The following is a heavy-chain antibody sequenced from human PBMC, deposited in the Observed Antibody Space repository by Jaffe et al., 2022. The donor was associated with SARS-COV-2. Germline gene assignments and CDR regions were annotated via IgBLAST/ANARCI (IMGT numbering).Heavy chain of an antibody. Sequence: QLHLVESGGGLVKAGGSLRLSCAASGFTFSNSYMTWIRQAPGKGLEWLSYISSSGNTIYYADSVKGRFTISRDNAKNSLYLQMNSLSGEDTAIYYCARGDTSTFKKYLFYYGLDVWGQGTTVTVSS. J-gene: IGHJ6*02. CDR1: GFTFSNSY. CDR3: ARGDTSTFKKYLFYYGLDV. D-gene: IGHD2-2*01. CDR2: ISSSGNTI. V-gene: IGHV3-11*01.